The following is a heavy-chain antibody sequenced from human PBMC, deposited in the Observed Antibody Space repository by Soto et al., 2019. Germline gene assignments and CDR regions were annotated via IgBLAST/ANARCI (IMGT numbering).Heavy chain of an antibody. D-gene: IGHD3-22*01. V-gene: IGHV1-45*02. CDR1: GNSFTYVY. Sequence: SVKVSWKCSGNSFTYVYLHWVRQAPGQALEWMGWITPFNGNTKYAHKFPDRVTFTAHTSLNTAYMELSSLRSDDTAMFYCASGRSDASGYFDYWGQGTLVTVSS. CDR2: ITPFNGNT. J-gene: IGHJ4*02. CDR3: ASGRSDASGYFDY.